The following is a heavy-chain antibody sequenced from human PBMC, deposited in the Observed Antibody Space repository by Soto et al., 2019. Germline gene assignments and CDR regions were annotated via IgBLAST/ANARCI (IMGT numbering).Heavy chain of an antibody. Sequence: QIQLQESGSGLIKPSQTLSLTCAVSGASISNGGYSWHWIRQPPGKGLDWIGYIFHSGDTYYHPTRESRVSMSVDKSRNMFSLKLTSVTAADTAVYYCARVDYDLVRHDAFDVWGQGAVVTVSS. V-gene: IGHV4-30-2*01. CDR1: GASISNGGYS. CDR3: ARVDYDLVRHDAFDV. D-gene: IGHD4-17*01. CDR2: IFHSGDT. J-gene: IGHJ3*01.